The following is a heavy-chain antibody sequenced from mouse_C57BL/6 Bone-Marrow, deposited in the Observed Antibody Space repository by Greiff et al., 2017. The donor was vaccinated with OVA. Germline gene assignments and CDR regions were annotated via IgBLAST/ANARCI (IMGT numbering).Heavy chain of an antibody. CDR1: GFTFSNYW. V-gene: IGHV6-3*01. CDR3: TYYSNYAYYFDY. CDR2: IRLKSDNYAT. D-gene: IGHD2-5*01. Sequence: EVNVVESGGGLVQPGGSMKLSCVASGFTFSNYWMNWVRQSPEKGLEWVAQIRLKSDNYATHYAESVKGRFTISRDDSKSSVYLQMNNLRAEDTGIYYCTYYSNYAYYFDYWGQGTTLTVSS. J-gene: IGHJ2*01.